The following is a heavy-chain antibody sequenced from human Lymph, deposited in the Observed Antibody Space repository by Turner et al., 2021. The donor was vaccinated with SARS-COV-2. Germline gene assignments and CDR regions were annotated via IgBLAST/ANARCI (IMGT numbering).Heavy chain of an antibody. CDR1: GGSMNSNY. V-gene: IGHV4-59*01. CDR2: IYYRGST. J-gene: IGHJ5*02. CDR3: ARETVNNWVDP. Sequence: QVQLQESGPRLVKPLETLSLTCTVSGGSMNSNYWRWIRQPPGKRLEWIGYIYYRGSTNYNPSLKSRITISVDTSKNQFSLKLTSVTAAYTAIYYCARETVNNWVDPWGQGILVTVSS. D-gene: IGHD2-21*02.